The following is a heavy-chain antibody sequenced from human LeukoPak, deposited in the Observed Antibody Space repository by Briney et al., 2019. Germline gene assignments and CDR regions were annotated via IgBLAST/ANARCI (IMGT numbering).Heavy chain of an antibody. Sequence: GGSLRLSCAASGFSLSSFQMNWVRQAPGKGLEWISYISDSGTTEYYADSVKGRFTISRDNAKNSLYLQMNSLAGEDTALYYCARDGTTNRYNWFDSWGQGTLVTVSS. V-gene: IGHV3-48*03. CDR3: ARDGTTNRYNWFDS. CDR2: ISDSGTTE. J-gene: IGHJ5*01. CDR1: GFSLSSFQ. D-gene: IGHD2-8*01.